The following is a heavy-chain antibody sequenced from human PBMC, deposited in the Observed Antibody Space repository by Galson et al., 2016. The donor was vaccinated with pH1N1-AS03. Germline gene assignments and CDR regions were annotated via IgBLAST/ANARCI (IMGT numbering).Heavy chain of an antibody. D-gene: IGHD3-22*01. V-gene: IGHV4-39*01. CDR2: VYYSGRT. CDR1: GDSISRTLYY. CDR3: TGRSSGGARFDP. Sequence: SETLSLTCTVSGDSISRTLYYWGWIRQTPGKGLEWIGNVYYSGRTHYNPSLKSRATISVDTSRSEFSLKLRSVTAADTAVYFCTGRSSGGARFDPWGQGTLVTVTS. J-gene: IGHJ5*02.